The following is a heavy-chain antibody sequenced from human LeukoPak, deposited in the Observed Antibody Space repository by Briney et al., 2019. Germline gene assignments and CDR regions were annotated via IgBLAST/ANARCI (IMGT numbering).Heavy chain of an antibody. V-gene: IGHV3-53*01. CDR3: AKDSGRGGDQLLNGVDI. Sequence: GGSLRLSCAASGFTVSGDYMNWVRQAPGKGLEWVSVIKGRFTISRDISKNTLYLQMDSLRAEDTAVYYCAKDSGRGGDQLLNGVDIWGQGTMVTVSS. J-gene: IGHJ3*02. CDR2: I. D-gene: IGHD2-2*01. CDR1: GFTVSGDY.